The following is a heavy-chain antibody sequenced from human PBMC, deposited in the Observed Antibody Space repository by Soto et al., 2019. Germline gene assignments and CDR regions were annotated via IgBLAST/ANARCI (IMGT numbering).Heavy chain of an antibody. D-gene: IGHD2-21*02. J-gene: IGHJ6*02. V-gene: IGHV3-21*01. CDR2: IGTRSDI. CDR1: GFSLSSYS. Sequence: GSLRLCCAASGFSLSSYSMPWVRQAPGKGLEWVSSIGTRSDIYYADSVKGRFTISRDNAKNSLSLQMNSMTAEDTAVYYCESEETAWPVAYGLDVWGQGTTVTVSS. CDR3: ESEETAWPVAYGLDV.